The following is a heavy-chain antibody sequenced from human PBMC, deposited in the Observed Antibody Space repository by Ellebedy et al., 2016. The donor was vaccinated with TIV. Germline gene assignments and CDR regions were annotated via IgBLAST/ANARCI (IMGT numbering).Heavy chain of an antibody. CDR3: AREVVIAAAGPSYYYYGMDV. Sequence: SVKVSXKASGYTFTSYYMHWVRQAPGQGLEWMGGIIPIFGTANYAQKFQGRVTITADESTSTAYMELSSLRSEDTAVYYCAREVVIAAAGPSYYYYGMDVWGQGTTVTVSS. J-gene: IGHJ6*02. D-gene: IGHD6-13*01. CDR1: GYTFTSYY. V-gene: IGHV1-69*13. CDR2: IIPIFGTA.